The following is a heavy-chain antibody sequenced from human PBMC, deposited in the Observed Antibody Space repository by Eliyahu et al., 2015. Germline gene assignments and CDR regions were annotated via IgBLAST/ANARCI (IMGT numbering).Heavy chain of an antibody. CDR3: ARQGYIVGAGGPFDY. D-gene: IGHD1-26*01. V-gene: IGHV5-51*01. CDR2: IYPGDSDT. J-gene: IGHJ4*02. CDR1: GXXFTSXW. Sequence: EVQLVQSGAEVKKPGESXKXSXKGSGXXFTSXWIGWVRQIXGKGLEWMGIIYPGDSDTRYSPSFQGQVTISADKSISTAYLQWSSLKASDTAMYYCARQGYIVGAGGPFDYWGQGTLVTVSS.